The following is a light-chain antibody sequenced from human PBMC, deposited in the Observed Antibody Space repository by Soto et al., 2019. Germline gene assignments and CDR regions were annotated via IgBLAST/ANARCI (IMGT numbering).Light chain of an antibody. CDR2: KNN. J-gene: IGLJ1*01. V-gene: IGLV1-47*01. Sequence: QSVLTQPPSTSGTPGQRVTISCSGSTSNIGSNYVYWYQQFPGTAPKVLIYKNNERPSGVPERFSGSTSGTSASLVIRGLQSEDEADYYCAAWDDILNGYVFGGGTKLTVL. CDR1: TSNIGSNY. CDR3: AAWDDILNGYV.